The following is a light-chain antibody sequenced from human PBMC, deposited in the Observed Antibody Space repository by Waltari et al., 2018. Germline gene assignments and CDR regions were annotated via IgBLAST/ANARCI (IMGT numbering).Light chain of an antibody. V-gene: IGKV2-29*03. CDR1: QSLFHSDGKTH. Sequence: DIVMTQTPLSLSVTPGQPASISXKSSQSLFHSDGKTHLYWYLQKPGQSPQLLIYEVSRRFSGVSHRFSGSGSXTDFTLQISRXEAEDVGXYXCMQGVEAPVTFGXXTKLEIK. CDR2: EVS. J-gene: IGKJ4*01. CDR3: MQGVEAPVT.